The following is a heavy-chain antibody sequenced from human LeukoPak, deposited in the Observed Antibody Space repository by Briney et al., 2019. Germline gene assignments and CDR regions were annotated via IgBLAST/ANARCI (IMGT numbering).Heavy chain of an antibody. CDR3: AKSRSDDNSGYFDL. Sequence: GGSLRPSCAVSGFTFRNYGMHWVRQAPGKGLEWVAVVSYEGSNQYYADSVKGRFTISRDNSKNTLYLQMNSLRAEDTAVYYCAKSRSDDNSGYFDLWGPGILVTVSS. CDR2: VSYEGSNQ. J-gene: IGHJ4*02. D-gene: IGHD3-22*01. V-gene: IGHV3-30*18. CDR1: GFTFRNYG.